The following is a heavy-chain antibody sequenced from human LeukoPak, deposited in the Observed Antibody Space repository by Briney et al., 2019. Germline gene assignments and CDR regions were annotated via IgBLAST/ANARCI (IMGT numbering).Heavy chain of an antibody. CDR3: ARLRYYDSSGYYPYYFDY. Sequence: PSETLSLTCTVSGGSISSYYWSWIRQPPGKGLEWIGYIYYSGSTNYNPSLKSRVTISVDTSKNQFSLKLSSVTAADTAVYYCARLRYYDSSGYYPYYFDYWGQGTLVTVSS. D-gene: IGHD3-22*01. CDR2: IYYSGST. J-gene: IGHJ4*02. CDR1: GGSISSYY. V-gene: IGHV4-59*08.